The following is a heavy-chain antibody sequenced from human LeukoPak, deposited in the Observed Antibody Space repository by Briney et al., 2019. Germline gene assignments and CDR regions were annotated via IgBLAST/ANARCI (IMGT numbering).Heavy chain of an antibody. V-gene: IGHV1-2*02. J-gene: IGHJ4*02. D-gene: IGHD2-2*01. Sequence: TSLKVSCKASGYTFTGYYMHWVRQAPGQGLEWMGWINPTSGGTNYAQKFQGRVTMTRDTSISTAYMELSRLRSDDTAVYYCAREEVVVVPAAMDYWGQGTLVTVSS. CDR1: GYTFTGYY. CDR3: AREEVVVVPAAMDY. CDR2: INPTSGGT.